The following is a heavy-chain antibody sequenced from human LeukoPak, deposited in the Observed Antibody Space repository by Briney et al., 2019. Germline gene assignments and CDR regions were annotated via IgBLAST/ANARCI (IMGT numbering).Heavy chain of an antibody. CDR2: INPNSGGT. J-gene: IGHJ4*02. Sequence: ASVKVSCKASVYTFTGYYMHWVRQAPGQGLEWMGWINPNSGGTNYAQKFQGRVTMTRDTSISTAYMELSRLRSDDTAVYYCAVPGIAAAGRSLDYWGQGTLVTVSS. CDR1: VYTFTGYY. D-gene: IGHD6-13*01. V-gene: IGHV1-2*02. CDR3: AVPGIAAAGRSLDY.